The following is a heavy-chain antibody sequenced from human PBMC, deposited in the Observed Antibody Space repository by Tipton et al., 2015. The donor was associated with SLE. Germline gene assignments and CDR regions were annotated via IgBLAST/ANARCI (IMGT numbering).Heavy chain of an antibody. CDR3: TTDTGDCSGGSCRG. V-gene: IGHV3-15*01. CDR1: GFTFSNAW. Sequence: SLRLSCAASGFTFSNAWMSWVRQAPGQGLEWVGRIKSKTDGGTTDYAAPVKGRFTILRDDSKNTLYLQMNSLKTEDTAVYYCTTDTGDCSGGSCRGWGQGTLVTVSS. J-gene: IGHJ4*02. CDR2: IKSKTDGGTT. D-gene: IGHD2-15*01.